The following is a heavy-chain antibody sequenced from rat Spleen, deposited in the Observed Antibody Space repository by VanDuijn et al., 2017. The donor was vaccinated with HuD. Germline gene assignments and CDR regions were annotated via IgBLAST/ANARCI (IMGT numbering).Heavy chain of an antibody. Sequence: EVQLVESDGGLVQPGRSLKLSCAASGFTFSDYYMAWVRQAPTKGLEWVATISYDGSDTYYRDSVKGRFTISRDNTKSTLYLQMNNLRSEDTAMYYCAKTGFAYWGQGTLVTVSS. V-gene: IGHV5-29*01. J-gene: IGHJ3*01. D-gene: IGHD5-1*01. CDR1: GFTFSDYY. CDR3: AKTGFAY. CDR2: ISYDGSDT.